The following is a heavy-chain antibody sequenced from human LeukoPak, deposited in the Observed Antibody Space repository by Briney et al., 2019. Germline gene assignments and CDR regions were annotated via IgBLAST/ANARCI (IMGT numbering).Heavy chain of an antibody. J-gene: IGHJ4*02. Sequence: PSETLSLTCAVYGGSFSGYYWSWIRQPPGKGLEWIGEINHSGSTNYNPSLKSRATISVDTSKNQFSLKLSSVTAADTAVYYCARGWGAARHLYFDYWGQGTLVTVSS. V-gene: IGHV4-34*01. CDR1: GGSFSGYY. CDR2: INHSGST. CDR3: ARGWGAARHLYFDY. D-gene: IGHD6-6*01.